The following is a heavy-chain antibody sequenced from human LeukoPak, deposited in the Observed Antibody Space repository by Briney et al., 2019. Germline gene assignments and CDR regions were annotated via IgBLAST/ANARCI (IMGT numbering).Heavy chain of an antibody. V-gene: IGHV1-8*01. Sequence: ASVTVSCKASGYTFTSYDINWVRQAPGQGLEWMGWMNPNSGNTGYAQKFQGRVTITRNTSISTAYMELSSLRSEDTAVYYCAREGTYCSRTSCYDSFLDYWGQGTLVTVSS. CDR2: MNPNSGNT. CDR3: AREGTYCSRTSCYDSFLDY. J-gene: IGHJ4*02. D-gene: IGHD2-2*01. CDR1: GYTFTSYD.